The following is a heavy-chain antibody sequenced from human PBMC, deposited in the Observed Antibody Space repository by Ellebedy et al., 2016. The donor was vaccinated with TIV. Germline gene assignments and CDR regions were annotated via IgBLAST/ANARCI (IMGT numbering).Heavy chain of an antibody. J-gene: IGHJ4*02. V-gene: IGHV3-7*01. D-gene: IGHD2-8*01. Sequence: GESLKISCAASGLNCTSYWMSWVRQAPGKGLEWVANIKQDGSEKYYVDSVKGRFTISRDNAKNSLYLQMNSLRAEDTAVYYCARGYASPNYWGQGTLVTVSS. CDR1: GLNCTSYW. CDR2: IKQDGSEK. CDR3: ARGYASPNY.